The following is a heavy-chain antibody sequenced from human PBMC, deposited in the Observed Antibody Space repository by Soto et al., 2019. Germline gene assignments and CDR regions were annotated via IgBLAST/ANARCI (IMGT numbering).Heavy chain of an antibody. J-gene: IGHJ5*02. CDR3: ARVERELLWFWERWFDP. Sequence: QVQLQESGPGLVKHSQTLSLTCTVSGGSISSGDYYWSWIRQPPGKGLEWIGYIYYSGSTYYNPSLKSRVTISVDTSKSQFSLKLSSVTAADTAVYYCARVERELLWFWERWFDPWGQGTLVTVSS. D-gene: IGHD3-10*01. V-gene: IGHV4-30-4*01. CDR2: IYYSGST. CDR1: GGSISSGDYY.